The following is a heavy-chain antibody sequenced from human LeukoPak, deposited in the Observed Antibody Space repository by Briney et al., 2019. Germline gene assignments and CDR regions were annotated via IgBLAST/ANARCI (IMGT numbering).Heavy chain of an antibody. Sequence: SEALSLTCTVSGGSISSYYWSWIRQPPGKELEWIGWVYHSGSTNYSPSLKSRVTISVDTSKNQFSLKLSSVTAADTAVYYCARAGLSYSSSWYGYFQHWGQGTLVTVSS. V-gene: IGHV4-59*12. J-gene: IGHJ1*01. D-gene: IGHD6-13*01. CDR3: ARAGLSYSSSWYGYFQH. CDR2: VYHSGST. CDR1: GGSISSYY.